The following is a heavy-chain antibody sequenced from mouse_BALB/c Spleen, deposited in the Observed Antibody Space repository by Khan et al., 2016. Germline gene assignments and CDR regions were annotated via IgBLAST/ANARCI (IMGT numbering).Heavy chain of an antibody. J-gene: IGHJ2*01. Sequence: EVQLQESGPGLVKPSQSLSLTCTVTGYSITSDYAWNWIRQFPGNKLEWMGYIRYSGSTSYNPSLKSRISITRDTSKNQFFLQLNSVTTEDTATYHCSSRNWDVDYWGQGTTLTVSS. CDR3: SSRNWDVDY. CDR2: IRYSGST. CDR1: GYSITSDYA. D-gene: IGHD4-1*02. V-gene: IGHV3-2*02.